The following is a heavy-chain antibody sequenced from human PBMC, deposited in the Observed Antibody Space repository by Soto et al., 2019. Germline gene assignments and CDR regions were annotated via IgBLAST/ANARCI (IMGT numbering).Heavy chain of an antibody. CDR1: GFTFTRYS. CDR3: ARESEDLTSNFDY. CDR2: ISSTTNYI. V-gene: IGHV3-21*06. J-gene: IGHJ4*02. Sequence: GGSLRLSCAASGFTFTRYSMNWVRQAPGKGLEWVSSISSTTNYIYYGDSMKGRFTISRDNAKNSLYLEMNSMRAEDTAVYYCARESEDLTSNFDYWGQGTLVTVSS.